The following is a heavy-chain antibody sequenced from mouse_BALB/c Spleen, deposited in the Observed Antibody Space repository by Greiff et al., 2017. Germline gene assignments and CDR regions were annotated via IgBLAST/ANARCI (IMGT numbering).Heavy chain of an antibody. V-gene: IGHV1-5*01. CDR2: IYPGNSGT. Sequence: EVQLQQSGTVLARPGASVKMSCKASGYSFTSYWMHWVNQRPGQGLEWIGSIYPGNSGTSYNQKFKGKAKLTAVTSASTAYMELSSLTNEDTAVYYCTGELGRFAYWGQGTLVTVSA. D-gene: IGHD4-1*01. CDR1: GYSFTSYW. CDR3: TGELGRFAY. J-gene: IGHJ3*01.